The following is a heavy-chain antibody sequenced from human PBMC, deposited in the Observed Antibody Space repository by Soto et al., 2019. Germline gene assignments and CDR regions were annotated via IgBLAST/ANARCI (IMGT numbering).Heavy chain of an antibody. D-gene: IGHD1-20*01. V-gene: IGHV3-23*01. CDR3: ARSEMTYNWND. J-gene: IGHJ4*02. CDR2: ISGSGQMT. Sequence: EVQLLQSGGELVQPGGSLRLSCVGSGFTFRGDAMSWVRQAPGKGLEWVSSISGSGQMTHYANSVKGRFTISRDNSRETVFMKMKSLRVDHTAVYYCARSEMTYNWNDWGQGTLVTVSS. CDR1: GFTFRGDA.